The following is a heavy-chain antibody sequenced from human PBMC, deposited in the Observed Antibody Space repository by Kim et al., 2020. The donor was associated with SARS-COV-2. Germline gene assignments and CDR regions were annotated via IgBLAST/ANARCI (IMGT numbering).Heavy chain of an antibody. V-gene: IGHV3-23*01. CDR1: GFTFSSFG. CDR2: IYTADGRT. CDR3: ARDRTFPNDVFDS. Sequence: GGSLRLSCAASGFTFSSFGMAWVRQAPGKGLEWVSYIYTADGRTWYADSVRGRFIISSDNSKNTVYLLMSSLRVEDTARYYCARDRTFPNDVFDSWGQGSLVTVSS. J-gene: IGHJ4*02. D-gene: IGHD2-2*01.